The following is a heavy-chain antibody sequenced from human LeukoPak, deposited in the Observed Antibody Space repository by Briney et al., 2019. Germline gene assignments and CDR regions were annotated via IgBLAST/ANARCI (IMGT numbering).Heavy chain of an antibody. V-gene: IGHV4-34*01. D-gene: IGHD3-10*01. Sequence: PSETLSLTCAVYGGSFSGYYWSWIRQPPGKGLEWIGEINHSGSTNYNPSLKSRVTISVDTSKNQFSLKLSSVTAADTAVYYCARPMVRGIRKGSWFDPWGQGTLVTVSS. J-gene: IGHJ5*02. CDR2: INHSGST. CDR1: GGSFSGYY. CDR3: ARPMVRGIRKGSWFDP.